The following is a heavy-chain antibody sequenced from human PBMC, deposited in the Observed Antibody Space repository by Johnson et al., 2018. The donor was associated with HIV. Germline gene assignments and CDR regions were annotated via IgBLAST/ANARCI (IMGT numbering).Heavy chain of an antibody. CDR3: AREKSYYYDSSGYPDTFDI. D-gene: IGHD3-22*01. CDR2: LSYDGSNT. J-gene: IGHJ3*02. CDR1: GFTFSTYA. Sequence: VQLVESGGGVVQPGRSQRLSCAASGFTFSTYAMNWVRQAPGNGLEWVAVLSYDGSNTYYADSVKGRFTISRDNSKNTLYLQMNSLRAEDTAVYYCAREKSYYYDSSGYPDTFDIWGQGTMVIVSS. V-gene: IGHV3-30-3*01.